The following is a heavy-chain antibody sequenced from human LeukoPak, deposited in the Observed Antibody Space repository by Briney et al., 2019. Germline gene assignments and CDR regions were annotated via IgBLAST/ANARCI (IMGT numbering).Heavy chain of an antibody. D-gene: IGHD6-13*01. CDR1: GRSISSYY. Sequence: SETLSLTCTVSGRSISSYYWSWIRQPPGKVLEWLGYMYYSGSTNYSSSLKSRVTISVDTSKNQFALKLSSVTAADTAVYYCARVVGSNCSSSNWFDPWGQGTLVTVSS. CDR3: ARVVGSNCSSSNWFDP. V-gene: IGHV4-59*01. CDR2: MYYSGST. J-gene: IGHJ5*02.